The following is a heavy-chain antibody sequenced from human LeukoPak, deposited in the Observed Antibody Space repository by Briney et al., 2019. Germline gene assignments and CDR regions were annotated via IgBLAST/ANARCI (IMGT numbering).Heavy chain of an antibody. V-gene: IGHV1-46*01. Sequence: ASVKVSCKASGYTFTSYAMNWVRQAPGQGLEWMGIINPSGGSTSYAQKLQGRVTMTRDMSTSTVYMELSSLRSEDTAVYYCVSLQGYFSSIDYWGQGTLVTVSS. CDR3: VSLQGYFSSIDY. D-gene: IGHD2/OR15-2a*01. CDR2: INPSGGST. CDR1: GYTFTSYA. J-gene: IGHJ4*02.